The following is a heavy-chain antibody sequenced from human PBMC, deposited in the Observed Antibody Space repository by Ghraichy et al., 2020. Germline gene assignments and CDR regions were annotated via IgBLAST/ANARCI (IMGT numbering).Heavy chain of an antibody. D-gene: IGHD6-6*01. V-gene: IGHV1-69*13. CDR1: GGTFSSYA. CDR3: ARVQVIAARHGGYYFDY. Sequence: SVKVSCKASGGTFSSYAISWVRQAPGQGLEWMGGIIPIFGTANYAQKFQGRVTITADESTSTAYMELSSLRSEDTAVYYCARVQVIAARHGGYYFDYWGQGTLVTVSS. J-gene: IGHJ4*02. CDR2: IIPIFGTA.